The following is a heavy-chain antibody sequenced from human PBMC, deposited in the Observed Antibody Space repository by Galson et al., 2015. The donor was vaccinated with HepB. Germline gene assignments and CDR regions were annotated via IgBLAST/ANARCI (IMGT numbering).Heavy chain of an antibody. CDR3: AKENYYGSGTYYSKANPTIDY. CDR1: GFTFSSYA. V-gene: IGHV3-23*01. Sequence: SLRLSCAASGFTFSSYAMSWVRQAPGKGLEWVSAISGSGGSTYYADSVKGRFTISRDNSKNTLYLQMNSLRAEDTAVYYCAKENYYGSGTYYSKANPTIDYWGQGTLVTVSS. J-gene: IGHJ4*02. CDR2: ISGSGGST. D-gene: IGHD3-10*01.